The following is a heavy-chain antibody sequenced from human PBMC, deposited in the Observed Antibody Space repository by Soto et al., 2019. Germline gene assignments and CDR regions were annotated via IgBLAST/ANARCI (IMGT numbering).Heavy chain of an antibody. Sequence: GGSLRLSCAASGFTFSSYAMSWVRQAPGKGLEWVSAISGSGGSTYYADSVKGRFTISGDNSKNTLYLQMNSLRAEDTAVYYCAKDGYSYGYGYYYYGMDVWGQVTTVTLSS. J-gene: IGHJ6*02. CDR1: GFTFSSYA. V-gene: IGHV3-23*01. D-gene: IGHD5-18*01. CDR3: AKDGYSYGYGYYYYGMDV. CDR2: ISGSGGST.